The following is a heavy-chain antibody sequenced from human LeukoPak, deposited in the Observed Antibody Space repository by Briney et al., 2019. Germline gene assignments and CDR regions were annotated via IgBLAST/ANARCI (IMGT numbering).Heavy chain of an antibody. J-gene: IGHJ4*02. V-gene: IGHV3-73*01. CDR1: GFTFSNAW. CDR3: TGNYYGSGSYADFDY. D-gene: IGHD3-10*01. Sequence: GGSLRLSCAASGFTFSNAWMSWVRQDSGKGLEWVGRIRSTANGYATAYAASVKGRFTISRDDSKNTAYLQMDSLKTEDTAVYYCTGNYYGSGSYADFDYWGQGTLVTVSS. CDR2: IRSTANGYAT.